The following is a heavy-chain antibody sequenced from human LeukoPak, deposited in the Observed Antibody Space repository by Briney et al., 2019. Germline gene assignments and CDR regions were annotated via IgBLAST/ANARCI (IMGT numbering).Heavy chain of an antibody. CDR2: ISYDGSYK. CDR3: AKGTTTPTAGTLEKDAFDI. J-gene: IGHJ3*02. Sequence: GRSLRLSCAASGFTFSSYDMHWVRQAPGKGLEWVAVISYDGSYKYFADSVKGRFTISRDYSKNTPYLQMNSLRAEDTAVYYCAKGTTTPTAGTLEKDAFDIWGQGTMVTISS. V-gene: IGHV3-30*18. CDR1: GFTFSSYD. D-gene: IGHD1-1*01.